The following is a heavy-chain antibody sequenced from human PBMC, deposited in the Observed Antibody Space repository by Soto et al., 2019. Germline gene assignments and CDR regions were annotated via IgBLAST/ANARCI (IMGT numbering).Heavy chain of an antibody. V-gene: IGHV3-15*07. Sequence: EVQLVESGGGLVKPGGSLRLSCAASGFTFSNAWMNWVRQAPGKGLEWVGRIKSKTDGGTTDYAAPVKGRITISRDDSKNTLYLPMNSLKTGDTAVYYCTTRLWAVGAPRPGGFDYWGQGTLVTVSS. J-gene: IGHJ4*02. D-gene: IGHD1-26*01. CDR1: GFTFSNAW. CDR2: IKSKTDGGTT. CDR3: TTRLWAVGAPRPGGFDY.